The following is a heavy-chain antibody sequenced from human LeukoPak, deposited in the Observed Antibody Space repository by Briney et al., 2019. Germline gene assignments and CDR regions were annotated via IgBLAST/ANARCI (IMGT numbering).Heavy chain of an antibody. Sequence: GGSLRLSCSASGFTFSSYAMHWVRQAPGKGLEYVSSISINGGSTDYADSVKGRFTISRDNSKNTVYLQMSSLRAEDTAVYYCVKESRVVRGVIMDAFDMWGQGTMVTVSS. CDR3: VKESRVVRGVIMDAFDM. V-gene: IGHV3-64D*06. D-gene: IGHD3-10*01. CDR2: ISINGGST. CDR1: GFTFSSYA. J-gene: IGHJ3*02.